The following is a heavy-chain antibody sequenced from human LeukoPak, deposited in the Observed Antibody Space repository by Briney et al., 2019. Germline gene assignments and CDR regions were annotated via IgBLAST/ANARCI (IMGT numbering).Heavy chain of an antibody. CDR1: GGSFSGYY. J-gene: IGHJ4*02. Sequence: SSETLSLTCAVYGGSFSGYYWSWIRQPPGKGLEWIGEINHSGSTNYNPSLKSRVTISVDTSKNQFSLKLSSVTAADTAVYYCAGGYLRNLWRSSRFDYWGQGTLVTVSS. V-gene: IGHV4-34*01. CDR2: INHSGST. D-gene: IGHD2/OR15-2a*01. CDR3: AGGYLRNLWRSSRFDY.